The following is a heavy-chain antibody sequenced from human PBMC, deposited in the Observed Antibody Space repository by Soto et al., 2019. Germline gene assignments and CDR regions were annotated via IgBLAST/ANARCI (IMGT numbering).Heavy chain of an antibody. CDR1: GFTFSSYA. Sequence: RLSCAASGFTFSSYAMSWVRQAPGKGLEWGSAISGSGGSTYYADSVKGRFTISRDNSKNTLYLQMNSLRAEDTAVYYCAKDRIQLWSPSAPYYFDYWGQGTLVTVSS. CDR3: AKDRIQLWSPSAPYYFDY. J-gene: IGHJ4*02. CDR2: ISGSGGST. V-gene: IGHV3-23*01. D-gene: IGHD5-18*01.